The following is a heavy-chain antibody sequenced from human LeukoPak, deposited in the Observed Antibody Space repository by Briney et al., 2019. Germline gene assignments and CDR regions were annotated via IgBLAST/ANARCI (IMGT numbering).Heavy chain of an antibody. CDR1: GGSINGYY. Sequence: SETLSLTCIVSGGSINGYYWSWIRQPPGKGLEWIGYIYYSGSTNYNPSLKSRVTMSVDTSKNQFSLKLSSVTAADTAVYYCACSRLYYYDSSGYPDQTDYWGQGTLVTVSS. D-gene: IGHD3-22*01. CDR2: IYYSGST. J-gene: IGHJ4*02. V-gene: IGHV4-59*12. CDR3: ACSRLYYYDSSGYPDQTDY.